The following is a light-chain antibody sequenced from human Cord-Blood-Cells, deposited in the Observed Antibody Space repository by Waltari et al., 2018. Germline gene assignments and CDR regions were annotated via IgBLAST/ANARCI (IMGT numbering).Light chain of an antibody. CDR2: EGN. CDR1: SSDGGSYNL. CDR3: CSYAGSSTWV. V-gene: IGLV2-23*01. J-gene: IGLJ3*02. Sequence: QSALTQTASVSGSPGQSITISCTGTSSDGGSYNLVSWYQQHPGKAPKLMIYEGNKRPSGVSNRFSGSKSGNTASLTISGLQAEDEADYYCCSYAGSSTWVFGGGTKLTVL.